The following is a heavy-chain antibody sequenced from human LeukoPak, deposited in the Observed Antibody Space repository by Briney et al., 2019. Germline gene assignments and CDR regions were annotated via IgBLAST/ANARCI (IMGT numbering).Heavy chain of an antibody. CDR2: IIPIFGTA. V-gene: IGHV1-69*13. Sequence: SVKVSCKASGGTFSSYAISWVRQAPGQGLEWMGGIIPIFGTANYAQKFQGRVTITADESTSTAYMELSSLRSEDTAVYYCARDPDEYSGYDLYGMDVWGQGTTATVSS. CDR1: GGTFSSYA. CDR3: ARDPDEYSGYDLYGMDV. J-gene: IGHJ6*02. D-gene: IGHD5-12*01.